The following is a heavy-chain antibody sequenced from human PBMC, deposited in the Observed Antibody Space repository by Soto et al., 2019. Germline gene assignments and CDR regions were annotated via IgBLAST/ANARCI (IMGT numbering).Heavy chain of an antibody. CDR3: ARESCGRLQLCLDRFDP. CDR2: ISANNGNT. Sequence: ASVKVSCKASGGTFSSYTISWVRQAPGQGLEWMGWISANNGNTNYAQKLQGRVTMTTDKSTSTAYMELRSLRSDDTAVYYCARESCGRLQLCLDRFDPWGQGTLVTVSS. J-gene: IGHJ5*02. V-gene: IGHV1-18*01. D-gene: IGHD5-18*01. CDR1: GGTFSSYT.